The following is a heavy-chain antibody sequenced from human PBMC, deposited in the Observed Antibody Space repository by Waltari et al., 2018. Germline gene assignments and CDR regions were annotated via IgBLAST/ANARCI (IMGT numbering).Heavy chain of an antibody. D-gene: IGHD6-6*01. CDR2: INPNSGGT. Sequence: QVQLVQSGAEVKKPGASVKVSCKASGYTFTGYYMHWVRQAPGQGLEWMGRINPNSGGTNYAQKFQGRGTMTRDTSISTAYMELSRLRSDDTAVYYCARGLPSIAAPNYFDYWGQGTLVTVSS. V-gene: IGHV1-2*06. J-gene: IGHJ4*02. CDR3: ARGLPSIAAPNYFDY. CDR1: GYTFTGYY.